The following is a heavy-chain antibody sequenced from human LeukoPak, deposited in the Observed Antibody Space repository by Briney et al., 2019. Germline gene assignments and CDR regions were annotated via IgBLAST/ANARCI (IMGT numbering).Heavy chain of an antibody. CDR3: ARDPRGGYDWFDY. Sequence: ASVTVSFKASGYTFTTYDINWVRQAPGQGLEWMGWMNPNSGNTGNSQKFQGRVTMTRNTSISTAYMELNSLRSEDTAVYHCARDPRGGYDWFDYWGQGTLVTVSS. CDR2: MNPNSGNT. D-gene: IGHD5-12*01. V-gene: IGHV1-8*01. J-gene: IGHJ4*02. CDR1: GYTFTTYD.